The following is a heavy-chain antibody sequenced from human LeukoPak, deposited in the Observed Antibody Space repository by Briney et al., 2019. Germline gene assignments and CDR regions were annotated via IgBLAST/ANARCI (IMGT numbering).Heavy chain of an antibody. V-gene: IGHV3-48*04. CDR3: ARVPYYMDV. CDR2: ISSSSTI. J-gene: IGHJ6*03. Sequence: GGSLRLSCAASGLTFSSYAMNWVRQAPAKGLEWVSYISSSSTIYYADSVKGRFTISRDNAENSLYLQMNSLRAEDTAVYYCARVPYYMDVWGKGTTGTVSS. D-gene: IGHD3-16*01. CDR1: GLTFSSYA.